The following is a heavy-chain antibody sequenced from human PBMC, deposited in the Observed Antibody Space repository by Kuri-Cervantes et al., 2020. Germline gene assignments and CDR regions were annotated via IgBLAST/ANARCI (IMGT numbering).Heavy chain of an antibody. V-gene: IGHV4-59*01. CDR2: IYYSGST. Sequence: GSLRLSCTVSGGSISSYYWSWIRQPPGKGLEWIGYIYYSGSTNYNPSLKSRVTISVDTSKNQFSLKLSSVTAADTAVYYCARDSSSYYYYGTDVWGQGTTVTVSS. D-gene: IGHD6-6*01. CDR3: ARDSSSYYYYGTDV. CDR1: GGSISSYY. J-gene: IGHJ6*02.